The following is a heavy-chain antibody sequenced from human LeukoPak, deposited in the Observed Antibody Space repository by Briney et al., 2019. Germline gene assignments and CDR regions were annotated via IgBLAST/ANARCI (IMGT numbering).Heavy chain of an antibody. J-gene: IGHJ4*02. Sequence: GGSLRLSCAASGFTFSSFSTNWVRQAPGKGLVWVSSIRSSSSYIYYADSVKGRFTISRDNAKNSLYLQMNSLRAEDTAVYYCARVGYGSTFYFDYWGQGTLVTVSS. CDR3: ARVGYGSTFYFDY. V-gene: IGHV3-21*01. CDR1: GFTFSSFS. D-gene: IGHD3-10*01. CDR2: IRSSSSYI.